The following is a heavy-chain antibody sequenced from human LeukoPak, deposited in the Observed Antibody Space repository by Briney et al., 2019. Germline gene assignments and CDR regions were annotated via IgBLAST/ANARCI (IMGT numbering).Heavy chain of an antibody. D-gene: IGHD3-16*01. CDR1: GDPISDYC. J-gene: IGHJ6*03. Sequence: SETLSLTCTVSGDPISDYCWTWIRQPAGKGLEWIGRIYGNGSTNYNPSLKSRVAMSIDTSRMQFSLKLRSVTAADTAVYYCARVGEWLFDIDVWGKGTTVIVSS. CDR3: ARVGEWLFDIDV. V-gene: IGHV4-4*07. CDR2: IYGNGST.